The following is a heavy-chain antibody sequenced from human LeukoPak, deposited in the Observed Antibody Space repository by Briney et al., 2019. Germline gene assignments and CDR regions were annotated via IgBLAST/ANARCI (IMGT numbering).Heavy chain of an antibody. CDR1: GGTFSSYA. V-gene: IGHV1-69*05. Sequence: GASVKVSCKASGGTFSSYAISWVRQAPGQGLEWMGGIIPIFGTANYAQKFQGRVTITTDESTSTAYMELSSLRSEDTAVYYCAREMAINSGIFDYWGQGTLVTVSS. D-gene: IGHD3-10*01. CDR2: IIPIFGTA. CDR3: AREMAINSGIFDY. J-gene: IGHJ4*02.